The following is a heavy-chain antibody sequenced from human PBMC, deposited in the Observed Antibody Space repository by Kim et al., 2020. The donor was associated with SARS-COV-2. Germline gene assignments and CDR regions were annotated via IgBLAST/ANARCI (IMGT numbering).Heavy chain of an antibody. V-gene: IGHV3-53*01. CDR1: GFTVFGNY. J-gene: IGHJ4*02. CDR3: ARITSDSGSHFES. Sequence: GGSLRLSCAASGFTVFGNYMSWVRQAPGKLPEWVSSLYCGTKTYYADSVKVRFIISRDDSKNTLYLQMSSLRSEDTAVYYCARITSDSGSHFESWGQGTLVTVSS. CDR2: LYCGTKT. D-gene: IGHD3-10*01.